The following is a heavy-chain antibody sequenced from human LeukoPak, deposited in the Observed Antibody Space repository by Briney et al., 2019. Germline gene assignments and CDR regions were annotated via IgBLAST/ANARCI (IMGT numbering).Heavy chain of an antibody. D-gene: IGHD1-26*01. CDR2: INHSGST. J-gene: IGHJ4*02. CDR1: GGSFSGYY. V-gene: IGHV4-34*01. CDR3: ARQEWELSPLEY. Sequence: SETLSLACAVYGGSFSGYYWSWIRQPPGKGQEWIGEINHSGSTNYNPSLKSRVTISVDTSKNQFSLKLSSVTAADTAVYYCARQEWELSPLEYWGQGTLVTVSS.